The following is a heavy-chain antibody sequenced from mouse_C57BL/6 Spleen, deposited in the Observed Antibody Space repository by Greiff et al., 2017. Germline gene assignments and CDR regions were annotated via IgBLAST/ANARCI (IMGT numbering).Heavy chain of an antibody. V-gene: IGHV1-15*01. CDR3: TRGATAYAMDY. Sequence: QVQLQQSGAELVRPGASVTLSCKASGYTFTDYEMHWVKQTPVHGLEWIGAIDPETGGTAYNQKFKGKAILTADKSSSTAYMELRSLTSEASAVYYCTRGATAYAMDYWGQGTSVTVSS. D-gene: IGHD1-2*01. J-gene: IGHJ4*01. CDR2: IDPETGGT. CDR1: GYTFTDYE.